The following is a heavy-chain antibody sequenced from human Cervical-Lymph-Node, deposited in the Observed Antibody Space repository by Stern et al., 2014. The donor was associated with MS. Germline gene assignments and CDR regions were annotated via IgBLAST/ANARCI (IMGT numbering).Heavy chain of an antibody. CDR1: GPTFA. J-gene: IGHJ5*01. D-gene: IGHD3-10*01. CDR3: TSLSGPLDS. Sequence: QVQLVQSGAEVKKPAASVKVSCKASGPTFAVHWVRQAPGQRLEWMGRIITGNGDTNYSQKCQGRVTITRDTFASTAYMELRSLRSEDTAVYYCTSLSGPLDSWGQGTLVTVSS. V-gene: IGHV1-3*04. CDR2: IITGNGDT.